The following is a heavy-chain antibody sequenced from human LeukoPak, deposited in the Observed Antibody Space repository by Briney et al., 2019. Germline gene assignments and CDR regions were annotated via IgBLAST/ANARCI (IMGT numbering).Heavy chain of an antibody. CDR1: GGSISSYY. J-gene: IGHJ4*02. Sequence: SETLSLTCTVSGGSISSYYWSWIRQPPGKGLEWIGYIYYSGSTNYNPSLKSRVTISVDTSKNQFSLKLSSVTAADTAVYYCARSRYDSSGYFDYWGQGTLDTVSS. D-gene: IGHD3-22*01. CDR2: IYYSGST. CDR3: ARSRYDSSGYFDY. V-gene: IGHV4-59*08.